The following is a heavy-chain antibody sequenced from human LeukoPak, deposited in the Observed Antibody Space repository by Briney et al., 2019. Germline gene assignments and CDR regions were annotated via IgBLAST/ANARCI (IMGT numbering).Heavy chain of an antibody. CDR1: GFTFSSYA. V-gene: IGHV3-30*04. CDR3: AKDSYYYGSGSYYYYGMDV. Sequence: PGGSLRLSCAASGFTFSSYAMHWVRQAPGKGLEWVAVISYDGSSKYYADSVKGRFTISRDNSKNTLYLQMNSLRAEDTAVYYCAKDSYYYGSGSYYYYGMDVWGQGTTVTVSS. CDR2: ISYDGSSK. D-gene: IGHD3-10*01. J-gene: IGHJ6*02.